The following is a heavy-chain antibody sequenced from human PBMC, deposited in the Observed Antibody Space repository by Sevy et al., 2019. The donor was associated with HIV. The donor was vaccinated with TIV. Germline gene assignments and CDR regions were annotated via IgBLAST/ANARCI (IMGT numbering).Heavy chain of an antibody. CDR2: TRNKADGYTT. V-gene: IGHV3-72*01. J-gene: IGHJ4*02. Sequence: GGSLRLSCVASGFTFSDHYMEWVRQAPGKGLEWVGRTRNKADGYTTEYAASVKGRFTISRDESKNSLYVQMNSLKAVDTAAYYCAAHAGIGEDCRVFDYWGQGTLVTVSS. CDR3: AAHAGIGEDCRVFDY. CDR1: GFTFSDHY. D-gene: IGHD6-13*01.